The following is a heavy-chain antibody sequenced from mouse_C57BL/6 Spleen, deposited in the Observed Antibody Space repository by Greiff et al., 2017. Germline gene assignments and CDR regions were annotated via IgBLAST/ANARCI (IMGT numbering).Heavy chain of an antibody. V-gene: IGHV5-15*01. CDR2: ISNLAYSI. J-gene: IGHJ4*01. D-gene: IGHD2-5*01. CDR3: ARHGTIVTMDY. Sequence: EVQGVESGGGLVQPGGSLKLSCAASGFTFSDYGMAWVRQAPRQGPEWVAFISNLAYSIYYADTVTGRFTISRENAKNTLYLEMSSLRSEDTAMYYCARHGTIVTMDYWGQGTSVTVSS. CDR1: GFTFSDYG.